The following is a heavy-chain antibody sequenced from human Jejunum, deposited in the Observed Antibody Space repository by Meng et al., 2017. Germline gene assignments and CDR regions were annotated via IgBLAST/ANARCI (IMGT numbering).Heavy chain of an antibody. CDR2: INPDGSGT. V-gene: IGHV1-2*02. Sequence: QVQLVQSGAEVNKPGASAMVSCQASGYTFTGYFIHWARQAPGQGLEWMGGINPDGSGTMYAQKFQGRVTMSRDTSISTVYMDLRRLTSDDTGLYYCARGVYPFVFDTWGQGTLVTVSS. CDR1: GYTFTGYF. J-gene: IGHJ4*02. D-gene: IGHD3-16*02. CDR3: ARGVYPFVFDT.